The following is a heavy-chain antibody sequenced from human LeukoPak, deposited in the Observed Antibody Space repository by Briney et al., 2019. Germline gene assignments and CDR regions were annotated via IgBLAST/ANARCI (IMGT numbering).Heavy chain of an antibody. CDR2: IYSGGST. CDR3: AKRVTTVELSVVDV. CDR1: GFTVSSNY. J-gene: IGHJ6*02. Sequence: PGGSLRLSCAASGFTVSSNYMSWVRQAPGKGLEWVSVIYSGGSTYYADSVKGRFTISRDNSKNTLYLQMNSLRVEDTAVYYCAKRVTTVELSVVDVWGQGTAVTVSS. D-gene: IGHD4-23*01. V-gene: IGHV3-53*01.